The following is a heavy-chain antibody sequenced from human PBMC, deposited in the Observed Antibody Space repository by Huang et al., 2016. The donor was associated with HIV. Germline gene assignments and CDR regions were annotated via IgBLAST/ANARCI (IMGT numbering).Heavy chain of an antibody. J-gene: IGHJ5*02. D-gene: IGHD5-18*01. CDR1: GGTFSSYA. CDR3: ARTAYSYGFRQGYNWFDP. V-gene: IGHV1-69*13. Sequence: QVLLVQSGAEVRKPGSSVKVSCTAFGGTFSSYAISWVRQAPGQGLEWMGRIIPSFGTANYTQKFQGRVTITVDESTNTGYMELTRVTSEDTAVYYCARTAYSYGFRQGYNWFDPWGQGTPVTVSS. CDR2: IIPSFGTA.